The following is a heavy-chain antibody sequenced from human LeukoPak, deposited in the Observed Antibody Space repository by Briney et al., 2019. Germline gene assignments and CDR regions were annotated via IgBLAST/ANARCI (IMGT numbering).Heavy chain of an antibody. CDR1: GYTFTDYY. V-gene: IGHV1-2*02. J-gene: IGHJ4*02. CDR3: ARGKMATTLDY. Sequence: GASVKVSCKASGYTFTDYYIHWVRQAPGQEIQWMGWISPNSGGTNYAQKFQGRVTMTRDTSISTAYMELSRLRSDDTAVYYCARGKMATTLDYWGQGTLVTVSS. CDR2: ISPNSGGT. D-gene: IGHD5-24*01.